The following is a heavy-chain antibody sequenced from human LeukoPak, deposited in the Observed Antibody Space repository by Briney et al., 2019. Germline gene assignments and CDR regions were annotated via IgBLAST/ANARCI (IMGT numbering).Heavy chain of an antibody. J-gene: IGHJ4*02. V-gene: IGHV4-30-2*01. CDR1: GGSISSGGFS. CDR2: IYHSGST. D-gene: IGHD2-15*01. Sequence: SETLSLTCAVSGGSISSGGFSWSWIRQPPGKGLEWIGYIYHSGSTYYNPSLKSRVTISVDRSKNQFSLKLSSVTAADTAVYYCARVVEFGCSGGSCYSYYYFDYWGQGTLVTVSS. CDR3: ARVVEFGCSGGSCYSYYYFDY.